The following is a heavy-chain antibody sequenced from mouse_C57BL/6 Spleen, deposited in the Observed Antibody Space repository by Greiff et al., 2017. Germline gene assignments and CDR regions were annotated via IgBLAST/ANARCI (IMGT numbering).Heavy chain of an antibody. CDR1: GYTFTSYW. D-gene: IGHD1-1*01. J-gene: IGHJ2*01. V-gene: IGHV1-69*01. CDR3: ASTVVATRNYFDY. Sequence: QVQLQQPGAELVMPGASVKLSCKASGYTFTSYWMHWVKQRPGQGLEWIGEIDPSDSYTNYNQKFKGKSTLTVDKSSSTAYMQLSSLTSEDSAVYYYASTVVATRNYFDYWGQGTTLTVSS. CDR2: IDPSDSYT.